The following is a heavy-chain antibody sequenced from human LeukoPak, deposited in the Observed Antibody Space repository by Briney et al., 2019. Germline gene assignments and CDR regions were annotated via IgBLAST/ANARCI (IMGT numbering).Heavy chain of an antibody. J-gene: IGHJ5*02. CDR1: GGSISNINYS. CDR3: ARVMYGEGVRFDP. Sequence: KASETLSLTCTVSGGSISNINYSWSRIRRPPGKGLEWIGYIYYSGSTYYNPALRSRVTISVDRSRNHFSLELNSVTAADTAVYYCARVMYGEGVRFDPWGQGTLVTVSS. V-gene: IGHV4-30-2*01. D-gene: IGHD2-8*01. CDR2: IYYSGST.